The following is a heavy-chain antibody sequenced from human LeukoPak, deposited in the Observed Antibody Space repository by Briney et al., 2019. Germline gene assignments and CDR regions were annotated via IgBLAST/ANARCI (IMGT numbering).Heavy chain of an antibody. CDR1: GYTLTELS. V-gene: IGHV1-24*01. CDR2: FDPEGGEA. D-gene: IGHD3-10*01. Sequence: GASVKVSCKVSGYTLTELSMHWVRQAPGKGLEWMGGFDPEGGEAIYAQKFQGRVTMTEDTSTDTACMELSSLRSEDTAVYYCATLWFGEFEEKYFDYWGQGTLVTVSS. J-gene: IGHJ4*02. CDR3: ATLWFGEFEEKYFDY.